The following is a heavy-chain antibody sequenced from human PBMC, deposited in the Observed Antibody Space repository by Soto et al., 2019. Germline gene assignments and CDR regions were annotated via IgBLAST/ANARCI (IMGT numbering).Heavy chain of an antibody. CDR2: IKGKPDGGAT. CDR3: TAGSPFNY. J-gene: IGHJ4*02. V-gene: IGHV3-15*01. Sequence: VRQAPGKGLEWVGRIKGKPDGGATDYAALVEGRFMISRDDSQNTVFLQMNSLKTDDTAVYYCTAGSPFNYWGPGTLVTVSS.